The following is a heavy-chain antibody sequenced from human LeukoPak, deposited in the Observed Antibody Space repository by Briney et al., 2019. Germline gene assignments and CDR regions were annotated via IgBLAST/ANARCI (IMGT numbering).Heavy chain of an antibody. CDR2: IYTSGST. CDR3: AGGVHDILTFDP. J-gene: IGHJ5*02. Sequence: SQTLSLTCTVSGGSTSSGSYYWCWIRQPAGKGLEWIGRIYTSGSTNYNPSLKSRVTISVDTSKNQFSLKLSSVTAADTAVYYCAGGVHDILTFDPWGQGTLVTVSS. D-gene: IGHD3-9*01. CDR1: GGSTSSGSYY. V-gene: IGHV4-61*02.